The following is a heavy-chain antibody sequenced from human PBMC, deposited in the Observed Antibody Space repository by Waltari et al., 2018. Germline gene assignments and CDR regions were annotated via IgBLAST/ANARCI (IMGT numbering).Heavy chain of an antibody. CDR1: GYTFTGYY. CDR3: ARDLNVRFLEWLKRGWFDP. CDR2: LNPNSGGT. V-gene: IGHV1-2*06. J-gene: IGHJ5*02. Sequence: QVQLVQSGAEVKKPGASVKVSCKASGYTFTGYYMHWVRQAPGHGLEWMGRLNPNSGGTNYAQKFQGRVTMTSDTAISTAYMERSRRRSDDTAVYYGARDLNVRFLEWLKRGWFDPWGQGTLVTVSS. D-gene: IGHD3-3*01.